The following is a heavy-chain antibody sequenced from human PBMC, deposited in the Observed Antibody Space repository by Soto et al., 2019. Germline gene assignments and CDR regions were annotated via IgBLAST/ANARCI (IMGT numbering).Heavy chain of an antibody. CDR1: GGAFSGYY. CDR2: INHSGST. J-gene: IGHJ4*02. D-gene: IGHD2-8*02. CDR3: ARDKITGLFDY. Sequence: QMQLQQWGAGLLKPSETLSLTCAVYGGAFSGYYWTWIRQPPGTGLGWIGEINHSGSTNYNPSLKSRVSQSVETSKNQFTLKLTSVTAAAAAVYYCARDKITGLFDYWGQGTLITVSS. V-gene: IGHV4-34*01.